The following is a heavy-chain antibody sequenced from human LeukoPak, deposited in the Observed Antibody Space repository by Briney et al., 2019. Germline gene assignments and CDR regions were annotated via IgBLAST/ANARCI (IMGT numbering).Heavy chain of an antibody. D-gene: IGHD1-1*01. J-gene: IGHJ4*02. CDR2: IYSGVPT. Sequence: SETLSLTCTTSGVSISRFYWSWVRQPPGKGLEWIGNIYSGVPTYFNPSLKSRGIISVDTSKNQFSLNLTSVTAADTAMYYCVQTTGWPGFDYWGQGILVTVSS. CDR3: VQTTGWPGFDY. CDR1: GVSISRFY. V-gene: IGHV4-4*09.